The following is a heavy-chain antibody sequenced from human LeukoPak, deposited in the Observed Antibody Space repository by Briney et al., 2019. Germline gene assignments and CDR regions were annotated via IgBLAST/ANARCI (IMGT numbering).Heavy chain of an antibody. J-gene: IGHJ4*02. CDR3: ARLMGGVTTYDY. Sequence: PAESLTLSCAASGFTFSNYWMSWVRQAPGKGLEWVASIRPDGSDDYYMDSFKGRFTISRDNAANSRDLQMSSLRAEDTAVYNCARLMGGVTTYDYWGQGTLVTVSS. D-gene: IGHD4-11*01. V-gene: IGHV3-7*01. CDR2: IRPDGSDD. CDR1: GFTFSNYW.